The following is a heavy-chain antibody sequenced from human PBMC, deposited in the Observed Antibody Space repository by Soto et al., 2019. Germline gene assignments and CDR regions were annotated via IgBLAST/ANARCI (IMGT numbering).Heavy chain of an antibody. CDR3: TTGSVEGY. CDR1: GFSISRAW. J-gene: IGHJ4*02. V-gene: IGHV3-15*07. CDR2: IKTKTQGETT. D-gene: IGHD3-3*01. Sequence: EVQLVESGGGLVKPGGSLRLSCAASGFSISRAWLNWVRQAPGKGLEWVGSIKTKTQGETTDYPAPVKGRFTISRDDSKNTLYLQMNSLKMEDTAVYYCTTGSVEGYWGQGTLVTVSS.